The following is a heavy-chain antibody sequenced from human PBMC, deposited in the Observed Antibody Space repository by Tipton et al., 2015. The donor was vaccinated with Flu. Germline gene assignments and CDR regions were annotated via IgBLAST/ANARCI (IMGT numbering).Heavy chain of an antibody. CDR2: ISWNSGSI. CDR1: GFTFSSYG. V-gene: IGHV3-9*01. D-gene: IGHD3-10*01. Sequence: SLRLSCAASGFTFSSYGMHWVRQAPGKGLEWVSGISWNSGSIGYADSVKGRFTISRDNAKNSLYLQMNSLRAEDTALYYCAKDKDSSEFEYFQHWGQGTLVTVSS. CDR3: AKDKDSSEFEYFQH. J-gene: IGHJ1*01.